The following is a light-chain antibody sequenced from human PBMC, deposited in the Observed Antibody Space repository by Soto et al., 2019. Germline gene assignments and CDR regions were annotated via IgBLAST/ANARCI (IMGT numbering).Light chain of an antibody. CDR2: GAS. Sequence: DIVMTQSPATLSVAPGERVTFSCRASQGVSRKLAWYQHKPGQAPRLLISGASTGATGIPARFSGSGSGTEFPLTISSLQSEDCAIYSCQQYHTWPITFGGGTKVDIK. V-gene: IGKV3-15*01. J-gene: IGKJ4*01. CDR3: QQYHTWPIT. CDR1: QGVSRK.